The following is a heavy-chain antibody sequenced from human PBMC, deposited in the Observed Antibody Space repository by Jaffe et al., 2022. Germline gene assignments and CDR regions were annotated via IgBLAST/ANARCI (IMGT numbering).Heavy chain of an antibody. V-gene: IGHV4-61*02. CDR2: DHTSGST. J-gene: IGHJ4*02. D-gene: IGHD2-8*01. CDR3: ARAQGENGWYYFDY. Sequence: QVQLQESGPGLVKPSQTLSLTCTVSGGSISSGSYYWSWIRQPAGQGLEWIGRDHTSGSTNYIPSLRSRVTMSIDRSKNQFSLKLSSVTAADTAVYYCARAQGENGWYYFDYWGQGILVTVSS. CDR1: GGSISSGSYY.